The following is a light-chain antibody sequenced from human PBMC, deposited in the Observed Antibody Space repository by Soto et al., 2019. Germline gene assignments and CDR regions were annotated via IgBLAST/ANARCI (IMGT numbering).Light chain of an antibody. CDR3: FSYAGSSTSV. J-gene: IGLJ3*02. V-gene: IGLV2-23*02. Sequence: QSALTQPASVSGSPGQSITISCTGTSSDIGNFNLVSWYQQHPVTAPKLVIYEVNKRPSGVSSRFSGSKSGNTASLTISGLQAEDEADYYCFSYAGSSTSVFGGGTKLTVL. CDR1: SSDIGNFNL. CDR2: EVN.